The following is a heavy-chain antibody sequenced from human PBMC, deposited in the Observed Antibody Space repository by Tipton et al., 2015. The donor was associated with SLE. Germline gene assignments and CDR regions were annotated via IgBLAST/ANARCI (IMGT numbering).Heavy chain of an antibody. D-gene: IGHD4-17*01. CDR2: IYYSGTT. CDR3: ARDDPTGDAFDI. CDR1: GGSISSYY. J-gene: IGHJ3*02. V-gene: IGHV4-59*01. Sequence: TLSLTCTVSGGSISSYYWSWIRQPPGKGLEWIGYIYYSGTTNYNPSLKSRVTISVDTSTNQFSLKLSSVTAADTAVYYCARDDPTGDAFDIWGQGTMVTVSS.